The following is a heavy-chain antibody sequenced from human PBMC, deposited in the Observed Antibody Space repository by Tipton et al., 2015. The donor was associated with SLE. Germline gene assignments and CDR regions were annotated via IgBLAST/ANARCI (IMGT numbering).Heavy chain of an antibody. D-gene: IGHD2-21*01. V-gene: IGHV3-21*03. J-gene: IGHJ2*01. CDR1: GFTFSSYS. CDR3: ARDYDGDYYWYFDL. Sequence: GSLRLSCAASGFTFSSYSMNWVRQAPGKGLKWVSSISSSSSYIYYADSVKGRFTISRDNAKNSLYLQMNSLRAEDTAVYYCARDYDGDYYWYFDLWGRGTLVTVSS. CDR2: ISSSSSYI.